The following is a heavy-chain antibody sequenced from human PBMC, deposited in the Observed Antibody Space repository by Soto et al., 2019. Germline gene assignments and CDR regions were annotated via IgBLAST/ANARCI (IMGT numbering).Heavy chain of an antibody. CDR1: GFTFISYA. CDR2: ISSNGGST. D-gene: IGHD2-15*01. CDR3: VKAILGYCSGGSCYPFQH. Sequence: GGSLRLSCSASGFTFISYAMHWCGHSPGKGREYVSAISSNGGSTYYADSVKGRFTISRDNSKNTLYLQMSSPRAEDTAVYYCVKAILGYCSGGSCYPFQHWGQGTLVTVSS. J-gene: IGHJ1*01. V-gene: IGHV3-64D*06.